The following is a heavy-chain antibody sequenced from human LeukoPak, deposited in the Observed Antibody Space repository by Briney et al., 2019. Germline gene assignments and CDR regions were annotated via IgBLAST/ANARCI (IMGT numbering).Heavy chain of an antibody. Sequence: PSETLSLTXTGGSISISNYYWGWIRQPPGKGLEWIGSIYYSGSTYYNPSLKSRLTISVDTSKNQFSLKLSSVTAADTAVYYCARRGIGYCSSTSCPNAFDIWGQGTMVTVSS. D-gene: IGHD2-2*01. CDR1: GSISISNYY. V-gene: IGHV4-39*01. CDR2: IYYSGST. J-gene: IGHJ3*02. CDR3: ARRGIGYCSSTSCPNAFDI.